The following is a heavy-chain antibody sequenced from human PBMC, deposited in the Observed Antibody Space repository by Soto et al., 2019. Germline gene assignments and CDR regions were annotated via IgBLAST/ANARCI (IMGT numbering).Heavy chain of an antibody. CDR1: GASISSSSYH. CDR2: ISYSVGS. J-gene: IGHJ5*02. Sequence: QLQLQESGPGLVNPSETLSLTCTVSGASISSSSYHWGWIRQPPGRGLEWIGTISYSVGSYYNPSVKSRVSISVDTSKNQFSLTLSSMTAADTAVYYCATRINTGGGWFDPWGQGTLVTVSS. D-gene: IGHD1-20*01. CDR3: ATRINTGGGWFDP. V-gene: IGHV4-39*01.